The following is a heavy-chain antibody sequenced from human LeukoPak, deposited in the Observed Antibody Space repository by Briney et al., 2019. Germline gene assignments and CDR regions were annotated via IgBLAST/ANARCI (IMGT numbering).Heavy chain of an antibody. V-gene: IGHV3-23*01. D-gene: IGHD3-22*01. CDR3: TTVGHYYDSSGYRGDY. J-gene: IGHJ4*02. CDR2: ISGSGGST. Sequence: GGSLRLSCAASGFTFSSYAMSWVRQAPGKGLEWVSAISGSGGSTYYADSVKGRFTISRDNSKNTLYLQMNSLKTEDTAVYYCTTVGHYYDSSGYRGDYWGQGTLVTVSS. CDR1: GFTFSSYA.